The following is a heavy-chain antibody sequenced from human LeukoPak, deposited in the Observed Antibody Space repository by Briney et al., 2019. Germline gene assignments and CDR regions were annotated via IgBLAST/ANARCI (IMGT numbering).Heavy chain of an antibody. D-gene: IGHD6-13*01. CDR2: VSNDGSST. CDR3: VGAAADTTPRP. J-gene: IGHJ4*02. V-gene: IGHV3-74*01. Sequence: GGSLKLSCAASGFTLSNYWMHWVRQGPGKGLVWVSRVSNDGSSTAYADSARGRFTISRDNAKNTLYLQMNSLRAEDTAVYYCVGAAADTTPRPWGQGTLVTVSS. CDR1: GFTLSNYW.